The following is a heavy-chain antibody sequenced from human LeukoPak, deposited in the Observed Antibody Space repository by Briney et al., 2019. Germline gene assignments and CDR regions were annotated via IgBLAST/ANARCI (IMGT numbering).Heavy chain of an antibody. J-gene: IGHJ4*02. Sequence: SVTDSFLACLGTFRHYAISWVRPAPAKGLAWMGSIIPILGIANYAQKFQGRVTITADKSTSTAYMELSSLRSEDTAVYYCARDRSWLRASYFDYWDQGTLVTVSS. V-gene: IGHV1-69*04. CDR2: IIPILGIA. CDR1: LGTFRHYA. CDR3: ARDRSWLRASYFDY. D-gene: IGHD5-12*01.